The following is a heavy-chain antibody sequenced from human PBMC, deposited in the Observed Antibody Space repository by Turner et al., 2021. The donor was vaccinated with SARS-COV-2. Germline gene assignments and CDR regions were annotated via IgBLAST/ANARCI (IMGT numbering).Heavy chain of an antibody. D-gene: IGHD1-26*01. CDR1: GFTFSSYG. J-gene: IGHJ3*02. Sequence: QVQLVESGGGVVQPGRSLRLSCSASGFTFSSYGMHRVRQAPGKGVEWVGIIRYYGSNKYYADSVKGRFTISRDKSKNTLYLQMNSPGAEDTAVYYCAREGGVGATTGFDIWGQGTMVTVSS. CDR2: IRYYGSNK. V-gene: IGHV3-33*01. CDR3: AREGGVGATTGFDI.